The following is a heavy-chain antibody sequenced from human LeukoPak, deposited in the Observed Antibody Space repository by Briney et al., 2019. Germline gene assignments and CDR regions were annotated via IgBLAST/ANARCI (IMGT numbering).Heavy chain of an antibody. D-gene: IGHD1-20*01. CDR2: IWYDGSNK. J-gene: IGHJ3*02. CDR1: GFTFSSYG. CDR3: ARYNWNDAGFDI. Sequence: GGSLRLSCAASGFTFSSYGMQWVRQAPGKGLEWVAVIWYDGSNKDYADSVKGRFTISRDNSKNTLYLQMNSLRAEDTAAYYCARYNWNDAGFDIWGQGTLVTVSS. V-gene: IGHV3-33*01.